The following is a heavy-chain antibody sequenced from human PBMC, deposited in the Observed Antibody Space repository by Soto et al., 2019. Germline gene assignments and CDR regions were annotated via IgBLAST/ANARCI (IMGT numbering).Heavy chain of an antibody. V-gene: IGHV4-34*01. CDR2: INHSEST. J-gene: IGHJ4*02. CDR3: ARPRRMTKVTTYDY. D-gene: IGHD4-17*01. Sequence: QVQLQQWGAGLLKPSETLSLTCAVYGGSFSGYYWSWIRQPPGKGLEWIGEINHSESTNYNPSLKSRVTISVDTSKNQFSLKLSSVTAADTAVYYCARPRRMTKVTTYDYWGQGTLVTVSS. CDR1: GGSFSGYY.